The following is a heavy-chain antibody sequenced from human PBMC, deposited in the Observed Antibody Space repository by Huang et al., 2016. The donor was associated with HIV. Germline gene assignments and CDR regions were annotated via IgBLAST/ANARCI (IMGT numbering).Heavy chain of an antibody. V-gene: IGHV3-48*02. CDR3: ATSYGYFPH. CDR1: GFPLMAYR. J-gene: IGHJ1*01. D-gene: IGHD5-18*01. CDR2: INKNGNKI. Sequence: EVQLVESGGGLVQPGGSLTLSCAASGFPLMAYRMNWVRKAPGKGLKWVSYINKNGNKIFYAQSVKGRFTISRDNAKNSLYLQMNSLRDGDTAVCYCATSYGYFPHWGQGTLVTVSS.